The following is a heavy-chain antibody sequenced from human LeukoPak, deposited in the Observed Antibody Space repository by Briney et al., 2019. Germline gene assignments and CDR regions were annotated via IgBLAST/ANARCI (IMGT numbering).Heavy chain of an antibody. Sequence: SETLSLTCTVSGGSISSSTYYWGWIRQPPGKGLEWIGNIHYSGSTYYNPSLKSRVTISVDTSKNQFSLRLSSVTAADTAVYYCARGGVTNFFDYWGQGTLVTVSS. V-gene: IGHV4-39*07. CDR1: GGSISSSTYY. J-gene: IGHJ4*02. CDR2: IHYSGST. D-gene: IGHD4-23*01. CDR3: ARGGVTNFFDY.